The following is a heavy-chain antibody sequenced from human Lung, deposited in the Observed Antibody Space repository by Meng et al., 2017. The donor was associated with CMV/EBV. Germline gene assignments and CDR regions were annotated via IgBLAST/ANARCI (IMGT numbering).Heavy chain of an antibody. CDR2: TRDDGSKI. J-gene: IGHJ6*02. CDR3: ARESSGSFVLDV. Sequence: SCAASGFSFSNFGIHWVRQAPGKGLEWVAFTRDDGSKIFYVDSVKGRFSISIDDSKNTVHLHMNSLRAEDTAVYFCARESSGSFVLDVWGQGTTVTVSS. CDR1: GFSFSNFG. D-gene: IGHD3-22*01. V-gene: IGHV3-30*02.